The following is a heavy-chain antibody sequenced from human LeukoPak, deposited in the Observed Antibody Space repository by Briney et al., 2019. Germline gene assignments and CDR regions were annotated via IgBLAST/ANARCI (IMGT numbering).Heavy chain of an antibody. J-gene: IGHJ4*02. D-gene: IGHD5-24*01. CDR1: GGSISSSSYY. CDR2: IYYSGST. Sequence: ASETLSLTCTVSGGSISSSSYYWSWIRQPPGKGLEWIGYIYYSGSTNYNPSLKSRVTISVDTSKNQFSLKLSSVTAADTAVYYCARGQRGEMATILPDYWGQGTLVTVSS. CDR3: ARGQRGEMATILPDY. V-gene: IGHV4-61*01.